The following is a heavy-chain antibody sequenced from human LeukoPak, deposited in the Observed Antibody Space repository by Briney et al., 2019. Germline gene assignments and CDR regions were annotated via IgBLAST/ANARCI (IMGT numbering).Heavy chain of an antibody. CDR3: ARASPATVSFDI. D-gene: IGHD2-15*01. Sequence: PSETLSLTCTVSGGSISSGDYYWSWIRQPPGKGLEWIGYIYYSGTTHYNPSLRSRTSISPDTSKNHFSMRLTSVTAADTAVYYCARASPATVSFDIWGQGTLVTVSS. CDR1: GGSISSGDYY. V-gene: IGHV4-30-4*08. J-gene: IGHJ3*02. CDR2: IYYSGTT.